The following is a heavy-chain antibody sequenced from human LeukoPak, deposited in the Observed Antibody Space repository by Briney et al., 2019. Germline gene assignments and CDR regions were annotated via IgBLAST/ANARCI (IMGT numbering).Heavy chain of an antibody. D-gene: IGHD1-1*01. V-gene: IGHV3-66*01. J-gene: IGHJ3*02. CDR1: GFTXSRNY. Sequence: GSLRLSCXASGFTXSRNYMSWVRQAPGKGLEGVSGIYNDGNTYDSDSVKGRFTIPRDKSKNTLYLQMNSLRAEATAMYYCARDALTTDDALDIWGQGTMVTVSS. CDR3: ARDALTTDDALDI. CDR2: IYNDGNT.